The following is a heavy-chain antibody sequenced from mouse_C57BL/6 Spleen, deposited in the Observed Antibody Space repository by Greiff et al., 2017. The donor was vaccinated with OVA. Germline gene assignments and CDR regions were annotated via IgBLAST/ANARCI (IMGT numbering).Heavy chain of an antibody. CDR2: ISSGGDYI. CDR1: GFTFSSYA. Sequence: EVKLVESGEGLVKPGGSLKLSCAASGFTFSSYAMSWVRQTPEKRLEWVAYISSGGDYIYYADTVKGRFTISRDNARNTLYLQMSSLKSEDTAMYYCTRDQSKGWYFDVWGTGTTVTVSS. J-gene: IGHJ1*03. V-gene: IGHV5-9-1*02. D-gene: IGHD2-5*01. CDR3: TRDQSKGWYFDV.